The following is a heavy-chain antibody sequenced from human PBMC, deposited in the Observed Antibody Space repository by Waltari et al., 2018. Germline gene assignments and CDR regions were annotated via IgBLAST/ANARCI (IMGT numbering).Heavy chain of an antibody. CDR3: ARAHNWNDPAGDD. CDR2: IIPILGKA. CDR1: GGPFSSYT. D-gene: IGHD1-20*01. V-gene: IGHV1-69*08. Sequence: QVQLVQSGAEVKKPGSSVKVSCKASGGPFSSYTISWVRQAPGQGLEWMGRIIPILGKANYAQKFQGRVTITADKSTSTAYMELSSLRSEDTAVYYCARAHNWNDPAGDDWGQGTLVTVSS. J-gene: IGHJ4*02.